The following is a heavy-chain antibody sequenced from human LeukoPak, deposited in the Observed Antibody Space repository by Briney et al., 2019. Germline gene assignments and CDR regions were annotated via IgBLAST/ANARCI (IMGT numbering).Heavy chain of an antibody. CDR3: ARDLEDSSPFGAFDM. CDR2: IWFDGIRK. CDR1: GFTFSNYG. J-gene: IGHJ3*02. D-gene: IGHD3-22*01. Sequence: PGRSLRLSCAASGFTFSNYGMHWVRQVPGKGLEWVAAIWFDGIRKYYADSVKGRLTISRDNSKNTLYLQMNSLSAEDTAVYYCARDLEDSSPFGAFDMWGQGTMVTVSS. V-gene: IGHV3-33*01.